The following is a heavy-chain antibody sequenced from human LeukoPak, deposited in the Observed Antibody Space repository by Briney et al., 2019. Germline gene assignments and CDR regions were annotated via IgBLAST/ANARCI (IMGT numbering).Heavy chain of an antibody. D-gene: IGHD3-10*01. Sequence: SGPALVKPTQTLTLTCTFSGFSLDTSGEGVAWIRQAPGKALEWLAVIYWDDGKRFSPSLKRRLTITKDTSKNQVVLTVANMDPVDTATYFCAHKRAATYGSGSYSLSWFDPWGQGTVVTVSS. V-gene: IGHV2-5*02. CDR3: AHKRAATYGSGSYSLSWFDP. CDR1: GFSLDTSGEG. CDR2: IYWDDGK. J-gene: IGHJ5*02.